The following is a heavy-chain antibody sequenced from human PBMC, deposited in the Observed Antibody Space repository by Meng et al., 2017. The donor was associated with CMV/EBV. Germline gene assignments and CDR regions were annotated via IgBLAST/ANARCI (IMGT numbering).Heavy chain of an antibody. Sequence: QVKLGQSGAEVKKPGASVKVSCKASGYTFTSYYMHWVRQAPGQGLEWMGIINPSGGSTSYAQKFQGRVTMTRDTSTSTVYMELSSLRSEDTAVYYCAREEGIAARSDWFDPWGQGTLVTVSS. V-gene: IGHV1-46*01. CDR1: GYTFTSYY. CDR2: INPSGGST. D-gene: IGHD6-6*01. J-gene: IGHJ5*02. CDR3: AREEGIAARSDWFDP.